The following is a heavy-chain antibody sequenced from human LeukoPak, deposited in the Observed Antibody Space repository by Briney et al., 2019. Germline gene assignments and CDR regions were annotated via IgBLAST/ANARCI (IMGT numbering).Heavy chain of an antibody. J-gene: IGHJ4*02. Sequence: GASVKVSCKASGGTFSSYAISWVRQAPGQGLEWMGGIIPIFGTANYAQKFQGRVTITTDESTSTAYMELSSLRSEDTAVYYCARVERGGNYFDYWGQGTLVTVSS. CDR1: GGTFSSYA. CDR2: IIPIFGTA. CDR3: ARVERGGNYFDY. V-gene: IGHV1-69*05. D-gene: IGHD1-1*01.